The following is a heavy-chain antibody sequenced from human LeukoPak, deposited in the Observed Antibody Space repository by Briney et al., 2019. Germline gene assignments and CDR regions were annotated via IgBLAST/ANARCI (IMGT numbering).Heavy chain of an antibody. D-gene: IGHD6-13*01. Sequence: GRSLRLSCAASGFTFSSYAMHWVRQAPGKGLEWVAVISYDGSNKYYADSVEGRFTISRDNSKNTLYLQMNSLRAEDTAVYYCARGGPSYSSSWYGGFDYWGQGTLVTVSS. CDR1: GFTFSSYA. CDR2: ISYDGSNK. V-gene: IGHV3-30*04. J-gene: IGHJ4*02. CDR3: ARGGPSYSSSWYGGFDY.